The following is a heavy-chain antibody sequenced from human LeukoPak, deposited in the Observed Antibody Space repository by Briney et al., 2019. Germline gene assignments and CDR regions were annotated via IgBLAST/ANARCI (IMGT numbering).Heavy chain of an antibody. CDR1: GGSISSSSYY. V-gene: IGHV4-39*07. Sequence: SETLSFTCTVSGGSISSSSYYWGWIRQPPGKGLEWIGSIYYSGSTYYNPSLKSRVTISVDTSKNQFSLKLSSVTAADTAVYYCARDSPRTADYWGQGTLVTVSS. CDR2: IYYSGST. CDR3: ARDSPRTADY. J-gene: IGHJ4*02.